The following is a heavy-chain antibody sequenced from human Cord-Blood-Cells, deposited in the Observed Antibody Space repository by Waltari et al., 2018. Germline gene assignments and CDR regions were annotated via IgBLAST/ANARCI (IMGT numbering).Heavy chain of an antibody. CDR3: AKDPLGYSYGYYFDY. V-gene: IGHV3-23*01. CDR1: GFTFSSYA. J-gene: IGHJ4*02. D-gene: IGHD5-18*01. CDR2: ISGSGGST. Sequence: EVQLLASGGGLVQPGGSLRLSCAASGFTFSSYAMSCVRQAPGKGLELGSAISGSGGSTYYADSVKGRFTISRDNSKNTLYLQMISLRAADTAVYYCAKDPLGYSYGYYFDYWGQGTLVTVSS.